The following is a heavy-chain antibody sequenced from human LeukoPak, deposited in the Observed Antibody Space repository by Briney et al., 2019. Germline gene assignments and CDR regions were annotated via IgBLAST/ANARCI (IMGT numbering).Heavy chain of an antibody. CDR2: INPNSGGT. CDR3: ARVDSGEPTFDY. J-gene: IGHJ4*02. Sequence: ASVKVSCKASGGTFNNYAISWVRQAPGQGLEWMGGINPNSGGTNYAQKFQGRVTMTRDTSISTGYMELSRLRSDDTAVYYCARVDSGEPTFDYWGQGTLVTVSS. D-gene: IGHD3-10*01. V-gene: IGHV1-2*02. CDR1: GGTFNNYA.